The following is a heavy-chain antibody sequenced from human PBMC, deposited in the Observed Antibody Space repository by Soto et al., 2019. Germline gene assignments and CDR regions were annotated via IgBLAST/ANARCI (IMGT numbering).Heavy chain of an antibody. D-gene: IGHD2-21*02. CDR2: ISYDGSNK. J-gene: IGHJ4*02. Sequence: QVHLVASGGGVVQPGRSMRLSCAASGFTFSSYAMNWVRQAPGTGLEWVAVISYDGSNKYYADSVTGRFTISRDNSKNTLYLQRNSLRAEDTAVYYCARDIRYCGGDCYTFDYWGQGTLVTVSS. CDR1: GFTFSSYA. V-gene: IGHV3-30-3*01. CDR3: ARDIRYCGGDCYTFDY.